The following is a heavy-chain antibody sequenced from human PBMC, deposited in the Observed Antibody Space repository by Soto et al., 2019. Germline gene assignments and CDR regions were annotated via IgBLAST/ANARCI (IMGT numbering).Heavy chain of an antibody. CDR2: IKSKTDGGTT. CDR1: GFTFSNAW. V-gene: IGHV3-15*01. CDR3: TTDSGYCTNGVCYPDAFDI. D-gene: IGHD2-8*01. Sequence: VQLVESGGGLVKPGGSLRLSCAASGFTFSNAWMSWVRQAPGKGLEWVGRIKSKTDGGTTDYAAPVKGRFTISRDDSKNTLYLQMNSLKTEDTAVYYCTTDSGYCTNGVCYPDAFDIWGQGTMVTVSS. J-gene: IGHJ3*02.